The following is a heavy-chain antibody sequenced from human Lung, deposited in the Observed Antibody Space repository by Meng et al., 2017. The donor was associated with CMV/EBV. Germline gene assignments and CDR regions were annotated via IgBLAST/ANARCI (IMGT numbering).Heavy chain of an antibody. V-gene: IGHV3-21*01. D-gene: IGHD6-19*01. CDR3: ARETGSSGWYGPGY. Sequence: GESXKISCAASGFNFRTYSMNWVRQAPGKGLEWVSSISSSSTYIYYADSVKGRFTISRDNAKNSLYLQMNSLRAEDTAVYYCARETGSSGWYGPGYWSQGTLVTVSS. J-gene: IGHJ4*02. CDR2: ISSSSTYI. CDR1: GFNFRTYS.